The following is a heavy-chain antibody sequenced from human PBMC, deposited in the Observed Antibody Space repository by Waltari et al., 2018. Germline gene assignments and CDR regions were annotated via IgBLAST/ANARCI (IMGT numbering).Heavy chain of an antibody. CDR1: GFLFRNYL. CDR3: ARVAPKTYRSPVPGRDYYYGMDV. D-gene: IGHD6-19*01. CDR2: IKSDGSAT. J-gene: IGHJ6*02. Sequence: QLVESGGGLVPPGESLRLSCAASGFLFRNYLMHWVRQAPGQGLAWGARIKSDGSATAYADAVKGRFTISRDNAKNTLYLQMNRLRAEDTAVYYCARVAPKTYRSPVPGRDYYYGMDVWGQGTSVTVYS. V-gene: IGHV3-74*01.